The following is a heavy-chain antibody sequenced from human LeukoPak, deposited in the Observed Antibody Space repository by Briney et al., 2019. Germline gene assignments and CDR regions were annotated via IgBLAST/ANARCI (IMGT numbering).Heavy chain of an antibody. J-gene: IGHJ2*01. CDR1: GFTFSSYW. CDR2: INSDGSST. CDR3: AFAIAVAGNWYFDL. V-gene: IGHV3-74*01. D-gene: IGHD6-19*01. Sequence: GSLRLSCAASGFTFSSYWMHWVRQAPGKGLVWVSRINSDGSSTSYADSVKGRFTISRDNAKNTLYLQMNSLRAEDTAVYYCAFAIAVAGNWYFDLWGRGTLVTVSS.